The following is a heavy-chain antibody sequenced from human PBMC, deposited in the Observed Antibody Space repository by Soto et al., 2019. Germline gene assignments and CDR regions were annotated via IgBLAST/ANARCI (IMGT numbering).Heavy chain of an antibody. V-gene: IGHV1-18*01. D-gene: IGHD3-16*02. Sequence: QVQLVQSGAEVKKPGASVKVSCKASGYTFTSYGISWVRQAPGQGLEWMGGISAYNGNTNYAQKLQGRVTMTTDTSTSTAYMELRSLRSDDTAVYYCARGYDYIWGSYRSGYFDYWGQGTLVTVSS. CDR1: GYTFTSYG. J-gene: IGHJ4*02. CDR2: ISAYNGNT. CDR3: ARGYDYIWGSYRSGYFDY.